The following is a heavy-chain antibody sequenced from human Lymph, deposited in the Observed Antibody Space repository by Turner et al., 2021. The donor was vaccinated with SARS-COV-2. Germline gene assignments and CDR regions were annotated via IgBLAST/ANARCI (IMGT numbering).Heavy chain of an antibody. CDR2: ISGGGGST. D-gene: IGHD1-20*01. V-gene: IGHV3-23*01. CDR1: GFTFSSNA. Sequence: EVQLLESGGGVVQPGGYRKLTWAASGFTFSSNAMSWVRQAPGKGLEWVSVISGGGGSTYYADSVKGRFTISRDNSKNTLYLQMNSLRAEDTAVYYCAKDRGFNWTPNYFDYWGQGTLVTVSS. CDR3: AKDRGFNWTPNYFDY. J-gene: IGHJ4*02.